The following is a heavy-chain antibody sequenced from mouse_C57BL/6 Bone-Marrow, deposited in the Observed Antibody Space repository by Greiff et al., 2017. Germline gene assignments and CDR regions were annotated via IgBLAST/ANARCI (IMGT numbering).Heavy chain of an antibody. D-gene: IGHD3-2*02. CDR1: GYAFSSYW. CDR3: AREDGSGYFFDY. CDR2: IYPGDGDT. J-gene: IGHJ2*01. Sequence: VQLQESGAELVKPGASVKISCKASGYAFSSYWMNWVKQRPGKGLEWIGQIYPGDGDTNYNGKFKGKATLTADKSSSTAYMQLSSLTSEDSAVYFCAREDGSGYFFDYWGQGTTLTVSS. V-gene: IGHV1-80*01.